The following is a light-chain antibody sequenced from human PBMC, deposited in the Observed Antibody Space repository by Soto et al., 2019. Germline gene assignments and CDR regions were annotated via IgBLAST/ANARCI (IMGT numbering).Light chain of an antibody. V-gene: IGKV3-20*01. J-gene: IGKJ1*01. CDR1: QSVGSRQ. CDR3: QQYANSPQT. Sequence: EIVLTQSPGTLSLSTGERDTLSCRASQSVGSRQLAWYQQKPGQAPRLLMYGASSRATGIPDRFSGSGSGTDFTLTISSLEPEDFAVYYCQQYANSPQTFGQGTKVDIK. CDR2: GAS.